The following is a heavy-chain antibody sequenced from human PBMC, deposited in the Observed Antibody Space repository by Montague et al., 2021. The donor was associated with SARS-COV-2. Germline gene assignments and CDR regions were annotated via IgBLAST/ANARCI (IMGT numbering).Heavy chain of an antibody. CDR3: ARALFSRRGVYITNYYYSYDMDA. Sequence: SETLSLTCAVYGGSLSGSYWSWIRQPPGKGLELIGEINHSGVTNYNPSLKSRVTISMDTSKNHFSLNVNSVSAADTAVYYCARALFSRRGVYITNYYYSYDMDAWGTGTTVTVSS. D-gene: IGHD2-8*02. J-gene: IGHJ6*03. V-gene: IGHV4-34*01. CDR2: INHSGVT. CDR1: GGSLSGSY.